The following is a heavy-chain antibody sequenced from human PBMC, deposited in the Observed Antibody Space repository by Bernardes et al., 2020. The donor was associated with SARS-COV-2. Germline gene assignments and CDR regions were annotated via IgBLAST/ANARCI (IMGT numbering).Heavy chain of an antibody. CDR2: ISWNSGSI. Sequence: GGSLRLSCAASGFTFDDYAMHWVRQAPGKGLEWVSGISWNSGSIGYADSVKGRFTISRDNAKNSLYLQMNSLRAEDTALYYCANFGSGWQNAFDIWGQGTMVTVSS. V-gene: IGHV3-9*01. CDR3: ANFGSGWQNAFDI. J-gene: IGHJ3*02. CDR1: GFTFDDYA. D-gene: IGHD6-19*01.